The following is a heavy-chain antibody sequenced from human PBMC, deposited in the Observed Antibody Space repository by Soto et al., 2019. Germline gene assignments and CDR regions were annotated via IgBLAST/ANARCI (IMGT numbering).Heavy chain of an antibody. CDR2: ISAGGDMT. CDR1: GFTLSSYA. CDR3: ARGDRGGSGSPASYYYSGWDV. V-gene: IGHV3-23*01. J-gene: IGHJ6*02. D-gene: IGHD3-10*01. Sequence: DVQLLESGGNLVQPGGSLPLSCSASGFTLSSYAMSWVRQAPGKGLAWVSSISAGGDMTYNSDSVKGRFTISRDNSNNAVFLQMHNLRIEDTALYYCARGDRGGSGSPASYYYSGWDVWGQGATVTVS.